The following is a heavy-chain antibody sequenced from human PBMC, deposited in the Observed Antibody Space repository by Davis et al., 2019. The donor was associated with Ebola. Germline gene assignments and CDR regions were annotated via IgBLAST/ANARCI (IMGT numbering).Heavy chain of an antibody. CDR1: GVTVDSGY. CDR3: ARDPSWGRDV. V-gene: IGHV3-53*01. CDR2: IYVGGST. Sequence: GESLKISCEVSGVTVDSGYLTWVRQAPGKGLEWISVIYVGGSTYYADSVKGRFTISRDNSKNTLDLQMNSLRAEDTAIYYCARDPSWGRDVWGQGTTVTVSS. J-gene: IGHJ6*02.